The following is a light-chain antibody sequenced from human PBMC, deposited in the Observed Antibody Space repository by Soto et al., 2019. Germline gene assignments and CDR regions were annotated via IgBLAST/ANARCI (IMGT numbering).Light chain of an antibody. V-gene: IGLV2-14*01. CDR2: EVS. CDR3: SSYTSSSNHYV. Sequence: QSAQTHPASVSWSPGHSITISCTGTSSDVGGYKYVSWYQQHPGKAPKLMIYEVSNRPSGVSNRFSGSKSGNTASLTISGLQAEDEADYYCSSYTSSSNHYVFGTGTKVTAL. J-gene: IGLJ1*01. CDR1: SSDVGGYKY.